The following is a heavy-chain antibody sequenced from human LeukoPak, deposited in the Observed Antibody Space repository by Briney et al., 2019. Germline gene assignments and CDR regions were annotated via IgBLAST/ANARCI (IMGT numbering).Heavy chain of an antibody. CDR2: ISGSGGST. CDR1: GFTFSSYA. D-gene: IGHD3-10*01. J-gene: IGHJ4*02. Sequence: PGGSLRLSCAASGFTFSSYAMSWVRQAPGKGLEWVSAISGSGGSTYYADSVKGRFTISRDNSKNTLYLQMNSLRAEDTAVYYCAETPPPPLSMVGGPFDYWGQGTLVTVSS. V-gene: IGHV3-23*01. CDR3: AETPPPPLSMVGGPFDY.